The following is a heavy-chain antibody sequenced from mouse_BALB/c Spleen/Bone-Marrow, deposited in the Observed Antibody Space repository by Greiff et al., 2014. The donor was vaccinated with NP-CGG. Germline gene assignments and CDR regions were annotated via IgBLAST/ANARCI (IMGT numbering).Heavy chain of an antibody. CDR1: GYSITSDYA. CDR2: ISYSGST. CDR3: ARSADWYFDV. J-gene: IGHJ1*01. Sequence: VQLQQSGPGLVKPSQSLSLTCTVTGYSITSDYAWHWIRQFPGNKLEWMGYISYSGSTSYYPYLKSRISITRDTSKSQFFQQLNSVTNEDTATYYCARSADWYFDVWGAGTTVTVSS. V-gene: IGHV3-2*02.